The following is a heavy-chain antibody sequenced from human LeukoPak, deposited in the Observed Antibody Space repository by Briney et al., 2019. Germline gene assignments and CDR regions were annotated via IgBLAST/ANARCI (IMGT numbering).Heavy chain of an antibody. CDR1: GFTFISSA. Sequence: SVKVSCKASGFTFISSAVQWVRQARGQRLEWIGWIVAGSGDTNYAQQFLERVTMTRDMSKSTAYKELNSLRSEDTAVYYCAADKRLYCSGGACYPDAFDIWRQGTMVTVSS. J-gene: IGHJ3*02. V-gene: IGHV1-58*01. D-gene: IGHD2-15*01. CDR2: IVAGSGDT. CDR3: AADKRLYCSGGACYPDAFDI.